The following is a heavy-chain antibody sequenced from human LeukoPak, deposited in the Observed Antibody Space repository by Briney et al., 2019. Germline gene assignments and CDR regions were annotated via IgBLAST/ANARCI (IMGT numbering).Heavy chain of an antibody. CDR2: IYYSGST. J-gene: IGHJ5*02. D-gene: IGHD6-19*01. Sequence: SETLSLTCSVSGGSISSYYWSWIRQPPGKGLEWIGYIYYSGSTNYNPSLKSRVTISVDTSKNQFSRKLSSVTAADTAVYYCAIYSSGWYGGFDPWGQGTLVTVSS. V-gene: IGHV4-59*08. CDR1: GGSISSYY. CDR3: AIYSSGWYGGFDP.